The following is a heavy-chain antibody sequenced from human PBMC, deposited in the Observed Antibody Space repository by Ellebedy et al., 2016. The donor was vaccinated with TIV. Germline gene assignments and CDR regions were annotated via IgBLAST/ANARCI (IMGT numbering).Heavy chain of an antibody. V-gene: IGHV3-48*01. J-gene: IGHJ3*02. D-gene: IGHD1/OR15-1a*01. CDR1: GVTFSSYS. CDR2: INSGCSSI. CDR3: STGELGHTAAGPFDI. Sequence: GESLKISCAASGVTFSSYSMNWVRQAPGKRLEWISYINSGCSSIYYADSVKGRFTISRNNSKNPLYLHMNSLRLVDTALYFCSTGELGHTAAGPFDIWGQGTMVIVSS.